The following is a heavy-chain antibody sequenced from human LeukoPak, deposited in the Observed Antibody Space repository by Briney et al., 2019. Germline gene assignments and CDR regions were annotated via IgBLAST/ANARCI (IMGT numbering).Heavy chain of an antibody. Sequence: GGSLRLSCAASGFTFDDYAMHWVRQAPGKGLEWVSGISWNSGSIGYADSVKGRFTISRDNAKNSLYLQMNSLRAEDTALYYCAKAAVAGIDYWGQGTLVTVSS. D-gene: IGHD6-19*01. CDR2: ISWNSGSI. CDR3: AKAAVAGIDY. CDR1: GFTFDDYA. J-gene: IGHJ4*02. V-gene: IGHV3-9*01.